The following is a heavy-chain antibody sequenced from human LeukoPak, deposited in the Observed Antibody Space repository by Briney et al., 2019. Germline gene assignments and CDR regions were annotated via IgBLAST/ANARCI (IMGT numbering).Heavy chain of an antibody. Sequence: GASVKVSCKASGGTFSSYAISWVRQAPGQGLEWMGGIIPIFGTANYAQKFQERVTITRDMSTSTAYMELSSLRSEDTAVYYCAAGPIDSYGYPFDYWGQGTLVTVSS. CDR2: IIPIFGTA. V-gene: IGHV1-69*05. D-gene: IGHD5-18*01. CDR1: GGTFSSYA. J-gene: IGHJ4*02. CDR3: AAGPIDSYGYPFDY.